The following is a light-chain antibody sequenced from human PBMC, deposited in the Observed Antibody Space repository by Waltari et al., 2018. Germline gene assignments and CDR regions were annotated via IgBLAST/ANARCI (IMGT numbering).Light chain of an antibody. V-gene: IGLV3-21*03. Sequence: SYVLTQPPSVSVAPGKTARITCGGNNNGSKSVHLYKEKPGPAPVLVGYDDSVRPSGIPERFSGANSGNTATLTISRVEAGEEADYYCQVWDTSSNLHVVFGGGANLTVL. J-gene: IGLJ2*01. CDR3: QVWDTSSNLHVV. CDR2: DDS. CDR1: NNGSKS.